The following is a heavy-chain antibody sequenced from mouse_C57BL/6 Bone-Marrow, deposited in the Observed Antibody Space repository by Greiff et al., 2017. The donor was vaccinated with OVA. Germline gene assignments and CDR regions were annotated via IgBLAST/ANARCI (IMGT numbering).Heavy chain of an antibody. CDR1: GYTFTSYW. Sequence: VQLQQPGAELVKPGASVKMSCKASGYTFTSYWITWVKQRPGQGLEWIGDIYPGSGSTNYNEKFKSKATLTVDTSSSTAYMQLSSLTSEDSAVYYCLGNGNYDWYFDVWGTGTTVTVSS. D-gene: IGHD2-1*01. V-gene: IGHV1-55*01. J-gene: IGHJ1*03. CDR2: IYPGSGST. CDR3: LGNGNYDWYFDV.